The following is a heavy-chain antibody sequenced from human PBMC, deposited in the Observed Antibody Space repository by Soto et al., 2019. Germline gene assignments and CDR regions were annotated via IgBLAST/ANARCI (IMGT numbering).Heavy chain of an antibody. CDR2: INHSGST. CDR3: AKMRGGSYYFYYYGMDV. D-gene: IGHD1-26*01. CDR1: GGSFSAYY. V-gene: IGHV4-34*01. Sequence: SETLSLTCAVYGGSFSAYYWSWIRQPPGKGLEWIGEINHSGSTNYNPSLKSRVTISVDTSKNQFSLKLSSVTAADTAVYYCAKMRGGSYYFYYYGMDVWGQGTTVTVSS. J-gene: IGHJ6*02.